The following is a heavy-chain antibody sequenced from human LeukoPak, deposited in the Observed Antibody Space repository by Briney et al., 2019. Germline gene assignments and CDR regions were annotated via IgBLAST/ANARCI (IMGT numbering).Heavy chain of an antibody. CDR3: ARARYSLRFRVALDDY. CDR2: IIPIFGTA. D-gene: IGHD3-16*01. J-gene: IGHJ4*02. CDR1: GGTFSSYA. Sequence: SVKVSCKASGGTFSSYAISWVRQAPGQGLEWMGGIIPIFGTANYAQKLQGRVTMTTDTSTSTAYMELRSLRSDDTAVYYCARARYSLRFRVALDDYWGQGTLVTVSS. V-gene: IGHV1-69*05.